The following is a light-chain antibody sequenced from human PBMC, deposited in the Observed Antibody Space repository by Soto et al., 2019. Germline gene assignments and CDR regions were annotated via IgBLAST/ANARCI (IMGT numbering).Light chain of an antibody. CDR1: SGDIGGYNY. V-gene: IGLV2-11*01. CDR3: CSHTGSYTFI. J-gene: IGLJ2*01. CDR2: DVT. Sequence: QSALTQPRSVSGSPGQSVAISCTGTSGDIGGYNYVSWYQHHPGKAPKLLIYDVTERPSGVPGRYSGSKSGNTASLTISGLQSEDEADYYCCSHTGSYTFIFGGGTKLTVL.